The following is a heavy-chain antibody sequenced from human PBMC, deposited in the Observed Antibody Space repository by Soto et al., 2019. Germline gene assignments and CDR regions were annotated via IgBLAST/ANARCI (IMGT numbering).Heavy chain of an antibody. CDR2: FDPEDGET. V-gene: IGHV1-24*01. CDR1: GYTLTELS. Sequence: QVQLVQSGAEVKKPGASVKVSCKVSGYTLTELSMHWVRQAPGKGLEWMGGFDPEDGETIYAQKVQGRVTMTEDTSTDTAYMELSSLRSEDTAVYYCATSYYYGSGSYYNKNYYYYYYMDVWGKGTTVTVSS. CDR3: ATSYYYGSGSYYNKNYYYYYYMDV. J-gene: IGHJ6*03. D-gene: IGHD3-10*01.